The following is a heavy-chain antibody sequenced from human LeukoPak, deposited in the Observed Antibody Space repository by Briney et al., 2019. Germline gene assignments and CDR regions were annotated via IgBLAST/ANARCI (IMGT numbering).Heavy chain of an antibody. V-gene: IGHV4-39*01. J-gene: IGHJ4*02. Sequence: SETLSLTCTVSGGSISSSSYYWGWIRQPPGKGLEWIGSIYYSGSTYYNPSLKSRVTISVDTSKNQFSLKLSSVTAADTAVYYCARTRKWELPDSDYWGQGTLVTVSS. CDR3: ARTRKWELPDSDY. D-gene: IGHD1-26*01. CDR2: IYYSGST. CDR1: GGSISSSSYY.